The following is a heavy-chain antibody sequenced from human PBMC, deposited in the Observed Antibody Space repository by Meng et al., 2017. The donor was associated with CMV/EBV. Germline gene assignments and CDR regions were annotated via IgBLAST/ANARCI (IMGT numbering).Heavy chain of an antibody. CDR1: GGSISSYY. CDR2: IYYSGST. J-gene: IGHJ6*02. Sequence: SETLSLTCTVSGGSISSYYWSWIRQPPGKGLEWIGYIYYSGSTNYNPSLKSRVTISVDTSKNQFSLKLSSVTAADTAVYYCARDRRVRGVIGYYYYGMDVWGQGPRSPSP. V-gene: IGHV4-59*01. D-gene: IGHD3-10*01. CDR3: ARDRRVRGVIGYYYYGMDV.